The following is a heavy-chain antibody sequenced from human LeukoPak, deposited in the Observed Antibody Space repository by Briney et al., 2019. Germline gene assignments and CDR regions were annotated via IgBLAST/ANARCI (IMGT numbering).Heavy chain of an antibody. CDR1: GLTLSSYA. J-gene: IGHJ5*02. Sequence: RGSLRLSCAVSGLTLSSYAMHWVRQAPGKGLEWVAVISYDGSNKYYADSVKGRFTISRDNSENTLDLQMNGLRAEDTAVYYCARDPGTTGRRGNWFDPWGQGTLVTVSS. D-gene: IGHD1-1*01. CDR3: ARDPGTTGRRGNWFDP. CDR2: ISYDGSNK. V-gene: IGHV3-30-3*01.